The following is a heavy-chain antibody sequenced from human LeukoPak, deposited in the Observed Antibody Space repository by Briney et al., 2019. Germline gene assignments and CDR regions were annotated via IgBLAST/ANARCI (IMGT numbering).Heavy chain of an antibody. CDR3: ATEILGAPTPGAQ. CDR1: IDSTSGNY. V-gene: IGHV4-4*02. J-gene: IGHJ4*02. D-gene: IGHD2-8*02. Sequence: SGTLSLTCAVSIDSTSGNYWSWVGQSPGKGLEWMGEVYRSGRPHYTPPLQSRLTISLAQSKAELPLDLTSVTAADTAVYYCATEILGAPTPGAQWGQETVVPVSS. CDR2: VYRSGRP.